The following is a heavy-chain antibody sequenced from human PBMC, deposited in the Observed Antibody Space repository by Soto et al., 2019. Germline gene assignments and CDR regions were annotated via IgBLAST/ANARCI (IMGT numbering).Heavy chain of an antibody. CDR1: GGSFSGYY. D-gene: IGHD6-6*01. CDR3: ARPLSRQTRRRSPDNIAARLQYCGGFCWAFDI. CDR2: INHSGST. Sequence: SQTLSLTCAVYGGSFSGYYWSWIRQPPGKGLEWIGEINHSGSTNYNPSLKSRVTISVDTSKNQFSLKLGSVTAADTAVYYCARPLSRQTRRRSPDNIAARLQYCGGFCWAFDIWGQGTMVTVSS. V-gene: IGHV4-34*01. J-gene: IGHJ3*02.